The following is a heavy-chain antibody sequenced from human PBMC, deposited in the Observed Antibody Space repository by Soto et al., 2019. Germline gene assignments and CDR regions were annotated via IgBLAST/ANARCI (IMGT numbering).Heavy chain of an antibody. CDR1: GFTVSSNY. J-gene: IGHJ5*02. Sequence: PGGSLRLSCAASGFTVSSNYMSWVRQAPGKGLEWVSVIYSGGSTYYADSVRGRFTISRDNSKNTLYLQMNSLRAEDTAVYYCAKDRYALTTVVTPPYWFDPWGQGTLVTVSS. CDR3: AKDRYALTTVVTPPYWFDP. CDR2: IYSGGST. V-gene: IGHV3-53*01. D-gene: IGHD4-17*01.